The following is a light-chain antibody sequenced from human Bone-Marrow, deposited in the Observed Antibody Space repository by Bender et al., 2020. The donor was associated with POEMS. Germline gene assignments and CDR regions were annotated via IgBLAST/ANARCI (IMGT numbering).Light chain of an antibody. Sequence: QSALTQPASVSGSPGQSITISCTGTSSDIGNSNFVSWYQQHPDKAPKLIIYDVSHRPSGVSNRFSGSKSGNTASLTISGLQAEDEADYYCGSYAGTKKYYVFGSGTKVTVL. J-gene: IGLJ1*01. CDR3: GSYAGTKKYYV. CDR1: SSDIGNSNF. V-gene: IGLV2-14*03. CDR2: DVS.